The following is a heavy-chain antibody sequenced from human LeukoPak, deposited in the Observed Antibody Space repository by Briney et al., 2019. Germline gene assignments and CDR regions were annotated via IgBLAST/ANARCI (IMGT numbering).Heavy chain of an antibody. Sequence: GGSPRLSCAASGFTFSSYWMSWVRQAPGKGLEWVSAISGSGGTTYYADSVKGRFTISRDNSKNTLYLQMNSLRAEDTAVYYCAKVEYDYVWGSYRPFDYWGQGTLVTVSS. D-gene: IGHD3-16*02. CDR1: GFTFSSYW. CDR2: ISGSGGTT. J-gene: IGHJ4*02. V-gene: IGHV3-23*01. CDR3: AKVEYDYVWGSYRPFDY.